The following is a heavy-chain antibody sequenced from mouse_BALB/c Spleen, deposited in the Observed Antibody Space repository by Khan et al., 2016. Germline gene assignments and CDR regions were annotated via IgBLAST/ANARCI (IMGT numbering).Heavy chain of an antibody. J-gene: IGHJ1*01. CDR1: GYTFTNYW. V-gene: IGHV1S41*01. CDR3: AREVRNFDV. D-gene: IGHD2-14*01. CDR2: IAPGSGST. Sequence: DLVKPGASVKLSCKASGYTFTNYWINWIKQRPGQGLEWIGRIAPGSGSTYYNEMFKGKATLTVHTSSSTAYIQLSSLSSEDSAVYFCAREVRNFDVWGAGTTVTVSS.